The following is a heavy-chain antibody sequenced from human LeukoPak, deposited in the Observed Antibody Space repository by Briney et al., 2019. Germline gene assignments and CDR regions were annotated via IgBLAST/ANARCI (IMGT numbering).Heavy chain of an antibody. V-gene: IGHV5-51*03. CDR2: IYPDDSDT. Sequence: GESLKISCKGSGYSFTSYWIGWVRQMPGKGLEWMGIIYPDDSDTKYSPSFQGQVTISADKSISTAYLQWSSLKASDTAMYYCARLAFCANAVCFSNYYYSMDVWGRGTTVTVSS. D-gene: IGHD2-8*01. CDR1: GYSFTSYW. J-gene: IGHJ6*03. CDR3: ARLAFCANAVCFSNYYYSMDV.